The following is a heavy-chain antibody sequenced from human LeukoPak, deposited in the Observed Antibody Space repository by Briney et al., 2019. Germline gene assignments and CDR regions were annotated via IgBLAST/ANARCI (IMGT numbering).Heavy chain of an antibody. CDR1: GFTFSSYG. V-gene: IGHV3-48*04. CDR3: ARGAYGDYVVDY. D-gene: IGHD4-17*01. CDR2: ISSSSSTI. J-gene: IGHJ4*02. Sequence: GESLRLSCVVSGFTFSSYGMNWVRQAPGKGLEWLSYISSSSSTIWYADSVKGRFTISRDNAKNSLYLQMDSLRAEDTAVYYCARGAYGDYVVDYWGQGTLVTVSS.